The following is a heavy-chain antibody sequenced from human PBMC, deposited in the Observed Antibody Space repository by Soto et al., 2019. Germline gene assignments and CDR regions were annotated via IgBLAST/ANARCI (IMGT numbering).Heavy chain of an antibody. CDR1: GWTFNNYW. D-gene: IGHD6-13*01. Sequence: GESLKISCKGSGWTFNNYWINWVRQMPGKGLEWMGRIDPYDSYTRYSPFFQGQVTISADKSISTAYLQWSSLKASDTAMYYCARHNRYSSTWFEGWFDPWGQGTLVTVSS. CDR2: IDPYDSYT. J-gene: IGHJ5*02. CDR3: ARHNRYSSTWFEGWFDP. V-gene: IGHV5-51*01.